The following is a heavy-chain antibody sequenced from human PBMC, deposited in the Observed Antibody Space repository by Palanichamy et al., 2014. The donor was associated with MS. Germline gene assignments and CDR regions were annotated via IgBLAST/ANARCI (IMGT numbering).Heavy chain of an antibody. CDR1: GLSVNTSGVG. Sequence: QITLKESGPTVVKPTQTLTLTCSLSGLSVNTSGVGVGWIRQSPGKALEWLALIYWDDDKRYRPSLQSRLTITKDPSKNQVVLTMTNMQPVDTATYFCASSERLRFGGLVPDLWGQGILVTVTS. J-gene: IGHJ4*02. V-gene: IGHV2-5*02. CDR3: ASSERLRFGGLVPDL. D-gene: IGHD3-10*01. CDR2: IYWDDDK.